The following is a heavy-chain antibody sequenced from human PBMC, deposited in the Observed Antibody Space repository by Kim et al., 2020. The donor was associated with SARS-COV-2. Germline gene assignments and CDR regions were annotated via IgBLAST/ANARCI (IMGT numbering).Heavy chain of an antibody. Sequence: GGSLRLSCAASGFTFNSYAMSWVRRAPGKGLEWVSSIGSGGDTSYADSVKGRFTISRDNSMNTVYLQMNSLTAEDTAQYYCAKSRLVKLAAWGQGTRVTVSS. CDR1: GFTFNSYA. D-gene: IGHD3-16*02. CDR2: IGSGGDT. CDR3: AKSRLVKLAA. V-gene: IGHV3-23*01. J-gene: IGHJ5*02.